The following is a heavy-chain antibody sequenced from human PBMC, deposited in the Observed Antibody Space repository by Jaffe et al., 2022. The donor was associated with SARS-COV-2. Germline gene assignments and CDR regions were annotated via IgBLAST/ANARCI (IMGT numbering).Heavy chain of an antibody. CDR2: IYWDDDK. V-gene: IGHV2-5*02. CDR3: AHTLLRYFDWFEVTATPFDY. D-gene: IGHD3-9*01. CDR1: GFSLSTSGVG. J-gene: IGHJ4*02. Sequence: QITLKESGPTLVKPTQTLTLTCTFSGFSLSTSGVGVGWIRQPPGKALEWLALIYWDDDKRYSPSLKSRLTITKDTSKNQVVLTMTNMDPVDTATYYCAHTLLRYFDWFEVTATPFDYWGQGTLVTVSS.